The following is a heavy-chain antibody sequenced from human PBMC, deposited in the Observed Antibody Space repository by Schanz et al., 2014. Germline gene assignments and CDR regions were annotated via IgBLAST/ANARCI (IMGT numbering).Heavy chain of an antibody. Sequence: QVHLQQWGAGLLQPSETLSLTCGVGGVSFSFYYWSWVPQPPGKGLGWIGEVHPSGTTNYNPSLSYRVPMSVASSKNQFSLKLPSVTAADTAVYYCARGQDHAKTGDLWGRGTLVTISS. CDR1: GVSFSFYY. CDR2: VHPSGTT. D-gene: IGHD2-2*01. CDR3: ARGQDHAKTGDL. V-gene: IGHV4-34*02. J-gene: IGHJ5*02.